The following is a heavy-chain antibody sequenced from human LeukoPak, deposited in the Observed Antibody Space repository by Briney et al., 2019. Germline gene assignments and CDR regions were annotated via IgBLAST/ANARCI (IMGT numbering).Heavy chain of an antibody. D-gene: IGHD6-19*01. CDR3: AKVGVEVAGSRGDIEC. J-gene: IGHJ4*02. CDR2: ISGSGAGT. Sequence: GGSLRPSCAASGFIFSRYGMTWVRQAPGKGLEWVAAISGSGAGTYYADSVKGRFTISRDNFKNTLYLQMNSLRAEDTAIYYCAKVGVEVAGSRGDIECWGQGTLVTVSS. V-gene: IGHV3-23*01. CDR1: GFIFSRYG.